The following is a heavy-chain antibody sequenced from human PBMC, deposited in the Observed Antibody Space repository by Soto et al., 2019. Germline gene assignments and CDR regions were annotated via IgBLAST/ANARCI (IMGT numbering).Heavy chain of an antibody. V-gene: IGHV3-11*01. D-gene: IGHD4-17*01. CDR1: GLTFSDYY. J-gene: IGHJ4*02. CDR2: ISGNGEVI. CDR3: ARDVDADFRTDFDY. Sequence: GGSLRLSCASSGLTFSDYYMSWIRQAPGKGLEWISYISGNGEVIQYAASARGRFTISRDNAENSVYLEMESLRDEDTALYYCARDVDADFRTDFDYWGRGTLVTVSS.